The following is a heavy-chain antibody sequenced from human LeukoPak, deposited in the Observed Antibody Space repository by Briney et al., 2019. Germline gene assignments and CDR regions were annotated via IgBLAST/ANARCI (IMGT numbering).Heavy chain of an antibody. D-gene: IGHD2-21*01. CDR2: IHYDGKI. CDR1: GFSVSGKF. J-gene: IGHJ4*02. CDR3: ASGDGYLQPY. Sequence: GGSLRLSCAASGFSVSGKFMSWVRQAPGKGLEWVSIIHYDGKIRYAGSVGGRFTIYRDDSENTLFLQMNSLRVDGTAVYFCASGDGYLQPYWGQGTLVTVSS. V-gene: IGHV3-53*01.